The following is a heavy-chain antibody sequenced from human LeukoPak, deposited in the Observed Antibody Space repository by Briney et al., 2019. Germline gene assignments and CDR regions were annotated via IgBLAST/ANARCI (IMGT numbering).Heavy chain of an antibody. Sequence: SETLSLTCTVSGGSISSSGYCWSWIRQPPGKGLEWIGEINHSGSTNYNPSLKSRVTISVDTSKNQFSLKLSSVTAADTAVHYCARQRGYSSSWWRLPRSMPHFDPWGQGTLVTVSS. J-gene: IGHJ5*02. CDR1: GGSISSSGYC. D-gene: IGHD6-13*01. CDR3: ARQRGYSSSWWRLPRSMPHFDP. CDR2: INHSGST. V-gene: IGHV4-39*01.